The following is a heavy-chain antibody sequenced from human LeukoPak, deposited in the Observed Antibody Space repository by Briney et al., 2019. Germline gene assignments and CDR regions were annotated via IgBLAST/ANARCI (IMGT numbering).Heavy chain of an antibody. D-gene: IGHD3-3*01. J-gene: IGHJ4*02. V-gene: IGHV1-18*01. Sequence: GASVTVSCKASGYTFTSYGISWVRQPPGQGLEWMGWISAYNGNKHYAQNIQGRVTMTTDPSTSTAYMELRSLRSDDTAVYYCARAEWSGYYTGMSHWGQGTLVTVSS. CDR1: GYTFTSYG. CDR2: ISAYNGNK. CDR3: ARAEWSGYYTGMSH.